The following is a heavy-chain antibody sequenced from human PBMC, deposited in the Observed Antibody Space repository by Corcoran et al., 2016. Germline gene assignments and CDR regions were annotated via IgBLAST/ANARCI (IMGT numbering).Heavy chain of an antibody. CDR1: GYTFTSYG. J-gene: IGHJ4*02. D-gene: IGHD3-3*01. V-gene: IGHV1-18*01. Sequence: QVQLVQSGAEVKKPGASVKVSCKASGYTFTSYGISWVRQAPGQGLEWMGWISAYNGNTNYAQKLQGRVTMTTDTSTSTAYMELRSLRSDDPAVYYCARSPKGNTIFGVVMKIDYWGQGTLVTVSS. CDR3: ARSPKGNTIFGVVMKIDY. CDR2: ISAYNGNT.